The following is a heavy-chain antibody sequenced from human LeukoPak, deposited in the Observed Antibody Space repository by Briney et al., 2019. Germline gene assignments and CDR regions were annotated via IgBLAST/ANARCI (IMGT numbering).Heavy chain of an antibody. V-gene: IGHV3-66*01. CDR1: GFTVSSNY. Sequence: GGSLRLSCAASGFTVSSNYMSWVRQAPGKGLEWVSIIYSGGSTYYADSVKGRFTISRDNSKNTLYLQMNSLRAEDTAVYYCARDRTGQQLISRKEYYYMDVWGKGTMVTISS. CDR3: ARDRTGQQLISRKEYYYMDV. D-gene: IGHD4-11*01. CDR2: IYSGGST. J-gene: IGHJ6*03.